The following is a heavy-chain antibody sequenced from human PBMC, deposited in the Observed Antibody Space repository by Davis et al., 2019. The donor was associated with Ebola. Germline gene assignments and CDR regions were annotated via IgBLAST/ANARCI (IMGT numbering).Heavy chain of an antibody. V-gene: IGHV1-69*13. CDR1: GYTFTSYG. CDR3: ARAQDSSSWSDLYYYYGMDV. J-gene: IGHJ6*04. CDR2: IIPIFGTA. Sequence: AASVKVSCKASGYTFTSYGISWVRQAPGQGLEWMGGIIPIFGTANYAQKFQGRVTITADESTSTAYMELSSLRSEDTAVYYCARAQDSSSWSDLYYYYGMDVWGKGTTVTVSS. D-gene: IGHD6-13*01.